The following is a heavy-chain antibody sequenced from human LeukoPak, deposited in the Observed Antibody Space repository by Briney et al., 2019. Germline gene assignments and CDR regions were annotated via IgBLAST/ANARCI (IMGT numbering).Heavy chain of an antibody. D-gene: IGHD2-21*02. CDR3: ARARSDCHHGMDV. V-gene: IGHV4-30-4*01. J-gene: IGHJ6*02. CDR2: IYFSGST. CDR1: GFSITGGDLY. Sequence: SQTLSLTCIVSGFSITGGDLYWSWIRQPPGQGLEWIGYIYFSGSTYYNPSLKSRATISVDTSKSQFSLKLSSLIAADTAVYYCARARSDCHHGMDVLGPGTTVYVS.